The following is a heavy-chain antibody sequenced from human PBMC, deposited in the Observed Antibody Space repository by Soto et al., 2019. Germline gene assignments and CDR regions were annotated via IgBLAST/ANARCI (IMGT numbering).Heavy chain of an antibody. CDR3: ATDLNWPNY. CDR2: ISGSGGST. V-gene: IGHV3-23*01. Sequence: GGSQSLSCAASGFTFRSYSMSWVRQAPGKGLEWVSAISGSGGSTYYADSVKGRFTISRDNSKNTLYLHMNSLRAEDTAVYYCATDLNWPNYWGHGTLVTVSS. J-gene: IGHJ4*01. CDR1: GFTFRSYS. D-gene: IGHD1-20*01.